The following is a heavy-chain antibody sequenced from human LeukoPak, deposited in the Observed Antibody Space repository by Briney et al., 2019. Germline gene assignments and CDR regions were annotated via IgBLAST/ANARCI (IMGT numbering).Heavy chain of an antibody. CDR3: ARGFDILTGSLLLEDALDI. Sequence: PSETLSLTCAVSGGSISSGGYSWSWIRQPPGKGLEWIGYIYHSGSTYYNPSLKSRVTISIDRSKNQFSLKLSSVTAADTAVYYCARGFDILTGSLLLEDALDIWGQGTMVTVSS. CDR2: IYHSGST. D-gene: IGHD3-9*01. V-gene: IGHV4-30-2*01. J-gene: IGHJ3*02. CDR1: GGSISSGGYS.